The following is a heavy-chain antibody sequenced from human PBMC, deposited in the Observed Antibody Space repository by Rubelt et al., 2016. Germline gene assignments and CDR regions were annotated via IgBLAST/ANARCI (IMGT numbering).Heavy chain of an antibody. J-gene: IGHJ4*02. Sequence: QLQLQESGPGLVKPSETLSLTCTVSGASISSSSYYWGWVRQPPGKGPEWIGSISYSGGTYYNPSLKSRATISLDTSKNQFSLKLRSGTAADTAVYYCARDLDTRGWYWDYWGQGTLVTVSS. D-gene: IGHD6-19*01. V-gene: IGHV4-39*02. CDR3: ARDLDTRGWYWDY. CDR1: GASISSSSYY. CDR2: ISYSGGT.